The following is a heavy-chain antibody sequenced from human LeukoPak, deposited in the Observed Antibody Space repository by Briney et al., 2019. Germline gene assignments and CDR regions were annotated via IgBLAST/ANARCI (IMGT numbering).Heavy chain of an antibody. CDR2: MNPNSANT. Sequence: ASVKVSCKASGYTFTGYYMHWVRQAPGQGLEWMGWMNPNSANTGYAQKFQGRVSMTRNTSINTAYMELSSLTSDDTAVYYCAMRNGSGSLYFDYWGQGTLVTVSS. CDR1: GYTFTGYY. V-gene: IGHV1-8*02. D-gene: IGHD3-10*01. CDR3: AMRNGSGSLYFDY. J-gene: IGHJ4*02.